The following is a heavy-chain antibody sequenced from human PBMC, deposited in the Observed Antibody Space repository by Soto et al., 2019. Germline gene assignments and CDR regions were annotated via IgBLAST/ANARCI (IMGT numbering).Heavy chain of an antibody. CDR3: ARELSRVRGVIYFDY. Sequence: SETLSLTCAVSGGSISSYYWSWIRQPAGKGLEWIGRIYTSGSTNYNPSLKSRVTMSVDTSKNQFSLKLSSVTAADTAVYYCARELSRVRGVIYFDYWGQGTLVTVSS. CDR1: GGSISSYY. CDR2: IYTSGST. D-gene: IGHD3-10*01. J-gene: IGHJ4*02. V-gene: IGHV4-4*07.